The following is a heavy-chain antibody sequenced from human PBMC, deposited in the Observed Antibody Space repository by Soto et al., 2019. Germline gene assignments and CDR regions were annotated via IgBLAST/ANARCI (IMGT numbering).Heavy chain of an antibody. CDR3: ARDPPATRHGMDV. CDR2: ISSHGRDI. CDR1: GFTFTSDS. Sequence: EVQLVESGGGLVKPGGSVRLSCEASGFTFTSDSMTWVRQAPGKGLEWVSSISSHGRDIFYADSVKGRFTISRDNAKDSLHLQMNSLTGEDSAVYYCARDPPATRHGMDVWGQGTTVTVSS. J-gene: IGHJ6*02. V-gene: IGHV3-21*06.